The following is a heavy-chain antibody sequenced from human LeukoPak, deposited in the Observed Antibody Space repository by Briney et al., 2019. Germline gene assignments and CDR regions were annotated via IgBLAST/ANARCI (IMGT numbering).Heavy chain of an antibody. CDR2: IYYSGST. J-gene: IGHJ5*02. Sequence: PSETLSLTCTVSGGSISSSRYYWGWFRQPPEKGLEWIGSIYYSGSTYYNPSLKSRVTISVDTSKNQFSLKLSSVTAADTAVYYCARHGTPMVLGFDPWGQGTLVTVSS. D-gene: IGHD3-10*01. CDR3: ARHGTPMVLGFDP. CDR1: GGSISSSRYY. V-gene: IGHV4-39*01.